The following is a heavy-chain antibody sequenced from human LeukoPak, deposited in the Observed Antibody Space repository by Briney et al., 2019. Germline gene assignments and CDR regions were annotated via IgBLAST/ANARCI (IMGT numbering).Heavy chain of an antibody. CDR1: GFTVSSNY. J-gene: IGHJ6*02. Sequence: SGGSLRLSCAASGFTVSSNYMSWVRQAPGKGLEWVSVIYSGGSTYYADSVKGRFTISRDNSKNTLYLQMNSLRAEDTAVYYCARVGRGSGSYYYGMGVWGQGTTVTVSS. V-gene: IGHV3-53*01. D-gene: IGHD3-10*01. CDR3: ARVGRGSGSYYYGMGV. CDR2: IYSGGST.